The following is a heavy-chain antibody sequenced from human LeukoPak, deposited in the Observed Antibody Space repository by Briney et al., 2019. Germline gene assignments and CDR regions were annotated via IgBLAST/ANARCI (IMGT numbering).Heavy chain of an antibody. CDR3: ARLEAVAGILDY. CDR1: GGSISSSSYY. V-gene: IGHV4-39*01. Sequence: SETLSLTCTVSGGSISSSSYYWGWIRQPPGKGLEWIGSIYYSGSTYYNPSLKSRVTISVDTSKNQFSLKLSSVTASDTAVYYCARLEAVAGILDYWGQGTLVTVSS. D-gene: IGHD6-19*01. J-gene: IGHJ4*02. CDR2: IYYSGST.